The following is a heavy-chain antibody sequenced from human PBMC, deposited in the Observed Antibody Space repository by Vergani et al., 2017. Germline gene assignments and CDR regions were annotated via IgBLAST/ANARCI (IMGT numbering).Heavy chain of an antibody. CDR2: IKQDGSEK. Sequence: EVQLVESGGGLVQPGGSLRLSCAASGFTFSSYWMSWVRQAPGKGLEWVANIKQDGSEKYYVDSVKGRFTISRDNAKNSLYLQMNSLRAEDTAVYYCARVPYCSSTSCSRYYFDYWGQGTLVTVSS. CDR3: ARVPYCSSTSCSRYYFDY. J-gene: IGHJ4*02. D-gene: IGHD2-2*01. CDR1: GFTFSSYW. V-gene: IGHV3-7*01.